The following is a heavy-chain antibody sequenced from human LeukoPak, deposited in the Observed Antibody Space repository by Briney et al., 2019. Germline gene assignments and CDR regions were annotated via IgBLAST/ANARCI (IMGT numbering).Heavy chain of an antibody. Sequence: PGASVKVSCKASGGTFSSYAISWVRQAPGQGLEWMGGIIPIFGTANYAQKFQGGVTITTDESTSTAYMELSSLRSEDTAVYYCATLHPGGSYFDYWGQGTLVTVSS. CDR2: IIPIFGTA. V-gene: IGHV1-69*05. CDR3: ATLHPGGSYFDY. CDR1: GGTFSSYA. D-gene: IGHD1-26*01. J-gene: IGHJ4*02.